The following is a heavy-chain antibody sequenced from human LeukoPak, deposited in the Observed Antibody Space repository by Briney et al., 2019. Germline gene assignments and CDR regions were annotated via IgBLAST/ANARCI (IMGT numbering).Heavy chain of an antibody. CDR2: IYYSGST. CDR1: GGSISSGGYY. CDR3: ARDRRGDFWSGVFDY. Sequence: SETLSLTCTVSGGSISSGGYYWSWIRQHPGKGLEWIGYIYYSGSTYYNPSLKSRVTISVDTSKNQFSLKLSSVTAADTAVYYCARDRRGDFWSGVFDYWGQGTLVTVSS. D-gene: IGHD3-3*01. J-gene: IGHJ4*02. V-gene: IGHV4-31*03.